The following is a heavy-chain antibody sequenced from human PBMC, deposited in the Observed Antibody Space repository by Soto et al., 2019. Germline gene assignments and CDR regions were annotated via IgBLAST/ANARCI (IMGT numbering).Heavy chain of an antibody. D-gene: IGHD3-16*01. CDR2: IVPRFGSP. CDR1: GGTFSDYA. CDR3: ARDLRQLRLGKYAFIRMDV. Sequence: QVQLVQSVAEMRKPGSSLRVYCKASGGTFSDYAFSWVRQAPGQGLEWMGGIVPRFGSPNYAQKFGGRVTITADTPSSSVYMALSRRRADETPVYFCARDLRQLRLGKYAFIRMDVWGQGTTIIGSS. V-gene: IGHV1-69*06. J-gene: IGHJ6*02.